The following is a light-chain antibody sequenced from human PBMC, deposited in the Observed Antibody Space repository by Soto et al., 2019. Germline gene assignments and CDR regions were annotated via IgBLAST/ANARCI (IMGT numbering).Light chain of an antibody. V-gene: IGKV3-15*01. J-gene: IGKJ1*01. CDR3: QQYNNWPP. CDR1: QSVSSN. CDR2: GAS. Sequence: EIVMTQSPATLSVSPGERATLSCRASQSVSSNLAWYQQKPGQAPRLLIYGASTRATGIPARFSGSGSGTEFTLTISSLQSEDFAVYYCQQYNNWPPFGQGTQVDIK.